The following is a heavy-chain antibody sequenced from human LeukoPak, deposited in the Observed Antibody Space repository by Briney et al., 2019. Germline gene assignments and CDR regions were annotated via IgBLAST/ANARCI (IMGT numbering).Heavy chain of an antibody. J-gene: IGHJ4*02. D-gene: IGHD5-18*01. CDR2: ISSKGDTI. CDR3: VRGGYGWTFDF. Sequence: GGSLRLSRTASGFNFNDNFMGWIRQAPGKGLEWISYISSKGDTIHYSDPVKGRFSIARDNPQKSLYLQMNSLRVEDTAVYYCVRGGYGWTFDFWGQGTLVTVSS. V-gene: IGHV3-11*01. CDR1: GFNFNDNF.